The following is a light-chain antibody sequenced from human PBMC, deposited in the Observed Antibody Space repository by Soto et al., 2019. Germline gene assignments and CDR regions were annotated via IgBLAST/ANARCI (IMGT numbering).Light chain of an antibody. J-gene: IGLJ2*01. CDR3: QTWGSGTVV. V-gene: IGLV4-69*01. CDR1: SGHSSYA. Sequence: QPVLTQSPSPSASLGASVKLTCTLSSGHSSYAIAWHQQQPEKGPRYLMKLNSDGSHSKGDGIPDRFSGSSSGAERYLTISSLQSEDEADYYCQTWGSGTVVFGGGTKLTVL. CDR2: LNSDGSH.